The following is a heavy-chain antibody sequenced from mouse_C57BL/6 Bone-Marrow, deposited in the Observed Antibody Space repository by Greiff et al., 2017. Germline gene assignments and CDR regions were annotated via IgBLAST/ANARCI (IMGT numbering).Heavy chain of an antibody. Sequence: VQLQQSGAELVRPGASVKLSCTASGFTIKDYYMHWVKQRPEQGLEWIGRIDPEDGDTDYDPKFQGKATMTADTSSNTAYLQLSSLTSEDTAVYYWTTSYYYGSSYDFDYWGQSTTLTVSS. CDR2: IDPEDGDT. CDR3: TTSYYYGSSYDFDY. J-gene: IGHJ2*01. CDR1: GFTIKDYY. D-gene: IGHD1-1*01. V-gene: IGHV14-1*01.